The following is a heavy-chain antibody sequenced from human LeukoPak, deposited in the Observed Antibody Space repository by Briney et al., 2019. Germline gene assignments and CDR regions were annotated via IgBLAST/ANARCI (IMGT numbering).Heavy chain of an antibody. Sequence: ASVKVSSKASGGTFSIYAISWVRQAPGEGIEWMGRIIPILGIANYAQKFQGRVTITADKSTSTAYMELSSLRSEDTAVYYCAREEITFDPWGQGTLVTVSS. J-gene: IGHJ5*02. CDR3: AREEITFDP. CDR1: GGTFSIYA. V-gene: IGHV1-69*04. CDR2: IIPILGIA. D-gene: IGHD1-14*01.